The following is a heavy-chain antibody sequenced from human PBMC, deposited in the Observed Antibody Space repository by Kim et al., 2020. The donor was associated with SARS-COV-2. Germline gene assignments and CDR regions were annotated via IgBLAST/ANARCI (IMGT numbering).Heavy chain of an antibody. V-gene: IGHV1-3*01. D-gene: IGHD2-21*02. Sequence: KFRGRVTITSDTSASTAYMELSSLRSEDTAVYYCARDDCGGDCYPYGMDVWGQGTTVTVSS. CDR3: ARDDCGGDCYPYGMDV. J-gene: IGHJ6*02.